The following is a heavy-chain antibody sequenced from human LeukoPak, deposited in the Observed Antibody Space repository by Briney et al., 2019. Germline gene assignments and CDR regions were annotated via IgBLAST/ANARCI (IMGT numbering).Heavy chain of an antibody. CDR1: GFTFSSYS. V-gene: IGHV3-21*01. J-gene: IGHJ4*02. CDR2: ISSSSSYI. D-gene: IGHD6-13*01. Sequence: PGGSLGLSCAASGFTFSSYSMNWVRQAPGKGLEWVSSISSSSSYIYYADSVKGRFTISRDNAKNSLYLQMNSLRAEDTAVYYCARMGDGYSSPLHYWGQGTLVTVSS. CDR3: ARMGDGYSSPLHY.